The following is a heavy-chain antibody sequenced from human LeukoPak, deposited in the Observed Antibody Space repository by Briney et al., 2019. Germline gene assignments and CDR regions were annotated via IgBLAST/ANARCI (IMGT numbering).Heavy chain of an antibody. D-gene: IGHD3-9*01. Sequence: GGSLRLSCAASGFTFDDYSMHWVRQAPGKGLEWISVITWNADRTYYADSVKGRFTISRDSSKNSLYLQMNTLRTEDTGLYYCARAFDILTGYLDYWGQGTLVTVSS. CDR2: ITWNADRT. J-gene: IGHJ4*02. CDR3: ARAFDILTGYLDY. CDR1: GFTFDDYS. V-gene: IGHV3-43*01.